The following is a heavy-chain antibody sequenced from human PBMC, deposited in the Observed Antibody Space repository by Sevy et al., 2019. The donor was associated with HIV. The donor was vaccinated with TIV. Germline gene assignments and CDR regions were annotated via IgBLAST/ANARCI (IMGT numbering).Heavy chain of an antibody. J-gene: IGHJ4*02. Sequence: GGSLRLSCAASGFTFNGYGMHWVRQAPGKGLEWVAVILYDGSNEYYADSVKGRLTISRDNSKNTVYLQMNRLRTEDTAVYYCAKGLHYGSGSYYGGTDYWGQGTLVTVSS. CDR3: AKGLHYGSGSYYGGTDY. V-gene: IGHV3-30*18. CDR1: GFTFNGYG. D-gene: IGHD3-10*01. CDR2: ILYDGSNE.